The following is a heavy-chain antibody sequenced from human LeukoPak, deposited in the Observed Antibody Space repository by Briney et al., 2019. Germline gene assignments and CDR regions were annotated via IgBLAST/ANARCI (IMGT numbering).Heavy chain of an antibody. CDR2: ISSSGSTI. J-gene: IGHJ3*02. Sequence: GSLRLSCAASGFTFSDYYMSWIRQAPGKGLEWVSYISSSGSTIYYADSVKGRFTISRDNAKNSLYLQMNSLRAEDTAVYYCAKAKNRDDAFDIWGQGTMVTVSS. CDR1: GFTFSDYY. CDR3: AKAKNRDDAFDI. D-gene: IGHD2/OR15-2a*01. V-gene: IGHV3-11*01.